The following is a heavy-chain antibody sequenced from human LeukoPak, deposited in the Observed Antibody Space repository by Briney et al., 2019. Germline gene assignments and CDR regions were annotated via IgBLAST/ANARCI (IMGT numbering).Heavy chain of an antibody. V-gene: IGHV1-8*01. J-gene: IGHJ4*02. Sequence: ASVKVSCKASGYTFTTYDINWVRQATGQGLEWMGWMNPNSGNTGYAQKFQGRVTMTRNTSTSTAYMELSSLTSEDAAVYYCARGRRPTSGWSGRVFWGQGTLVTVSS. CDR2: MNPNSGNT. D-gene: IGHD6-19*01. CDR1: GYTFTTYD. CDR3: ARGRRPTSGWSGRVF.